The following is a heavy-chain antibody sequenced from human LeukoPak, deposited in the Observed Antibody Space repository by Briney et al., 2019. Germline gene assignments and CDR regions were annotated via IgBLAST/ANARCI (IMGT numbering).Heavy chain of an antibody. CDR2: VYYRGTT. D-gene: IGHD2-2*01. CDR3: ASQTAAGYCFDY. CDR1: GDSVSSTTYY. V-gene: IGHV4-61*01. J-gene: IGHJ4*02. Sequence: SETLSLTCTVSGDSVSSTTYYWSWIRQSPGTGLEWIGFVYYRGTTYYNPSLTSRVTISVDTSKNQFSLKLTSVTAADTAVFYCASQTAAGYCFDYWGQGTLVTVSS.